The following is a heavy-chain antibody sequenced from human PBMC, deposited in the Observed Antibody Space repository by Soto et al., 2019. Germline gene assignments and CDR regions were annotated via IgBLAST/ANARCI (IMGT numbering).Heavy chain of an antibody. Sequence: GGSLRLSCAASGFTFSSYAMSWVRQAPGKGLEWVSAISGSGGSTYYADSVKGRFTISRDNSKNTLYLQMNSLRAEDTAVYYCAKLIWSGYYTGRYDAFDIWGQGTMVTVSS. CDR2: ISGSGGST. CDR1: GFTFSSYA. V-gene: IGHV3-23*01. J-gene: IGHJ3*02. D-gene: IGHD3-3*01. CDR3: AKLIWSGYYTGRYDAFDI.